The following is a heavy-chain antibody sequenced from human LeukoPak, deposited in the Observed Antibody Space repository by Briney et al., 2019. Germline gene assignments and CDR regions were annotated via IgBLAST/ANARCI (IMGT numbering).Heavy chain of an antibody. CDR2: ISHDGSDQ. J-gene: IGHJ4*02. Sequence: GGSLRLSCAASGFTFINYGMHWVRQAPGKGLEWVAVISHDGSDQYYADSVKGRFTISRDNSKGTLFLQMNSLRVEDTAVYYCANDYGANFDSWGQGTLVTVSS. CDR1: GFTFINYG. V-gene: IGHV3-30*18. D-gene: IGHD4-17*01. CDR3: ANDYGANFDS.